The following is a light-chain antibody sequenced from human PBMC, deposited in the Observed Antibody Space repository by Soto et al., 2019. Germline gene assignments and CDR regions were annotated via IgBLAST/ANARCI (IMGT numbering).Light chain of an antibody. CDR2: WAS. CDR1: QSVLYSSNNKNY. Sequence: DIMMTQSPDSLAVSLGERATINCKSSQSVLYSSNNKNYFVWYQQKPGQPPKLLIYWASTRESGVPDRFSGSGSGTDFTLTISSLQAEDVAVYYCQQYYSHPYTFGQGTKLEIK. V-gene: IGKV4-1*01. CDR3: QQYYSHPYT. J-gene: IGKJ2*01.